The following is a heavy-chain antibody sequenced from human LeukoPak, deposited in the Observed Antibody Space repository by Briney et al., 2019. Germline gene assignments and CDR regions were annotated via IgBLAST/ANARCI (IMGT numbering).Heavy chain of an antibody. CDR3: ARGSIVRGVIKN. D-gene: IGHD3-10*01. Sequence: GASVKVSCKASGYTFTGYYMHWVRQAPGQGLEWMGWINPNSGGTNYAQKFQGRVTMTRDTSISTAYMELSSLRSEDTAVYYCARGSIVRGVIKNWGQGTLVTVSS. V-gene: IGHV1-2*02. J-gene: IGHJ4*02. CDR2: INPNSGGT. CDR1: GYTFTGYY.